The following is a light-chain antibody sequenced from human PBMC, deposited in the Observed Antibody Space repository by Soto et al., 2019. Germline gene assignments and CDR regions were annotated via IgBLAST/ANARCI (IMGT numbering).Light chain of an antibody. CDR3: ESKASSLGVLSI. V-gene: IGLV1-40*01. CDR2: GNT. J-gene: IGLJ1*01. CDR1: SSNIGAGYE. Sequence: QSVLTQPPSVCGAPGQRVTISCTGSSSNIGAGYEVHWFQQLPGTAPKLLIYGNTNRPSGVPDRFSGSKSDTSASLAITALQPEDEADHYSESKASSLGVLSIFGSESKGTVL.